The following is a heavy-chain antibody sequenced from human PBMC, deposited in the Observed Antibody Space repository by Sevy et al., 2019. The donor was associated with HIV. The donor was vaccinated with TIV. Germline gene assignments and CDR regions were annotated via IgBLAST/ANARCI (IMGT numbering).Heavy chain of an antibody. D-gene: IGHD2-2*01. Sequence: GGSLRLSCAASGFIFSTYAMSWVRQAPGKGLECVSAISGSGGSTYYADSVKGRFTISRDISKNTLYLQMNSLGAEDTAVYYCAKDPALYCSSTSCSIYWGQGTLVTVSS. CDR3: AKDPALYCSSTSCSIY. CDR2: ISGSGGST. CDR1: GFIFSTYA. J-gene: IGHJ4*02. V-gene: IGHV3-23*01.